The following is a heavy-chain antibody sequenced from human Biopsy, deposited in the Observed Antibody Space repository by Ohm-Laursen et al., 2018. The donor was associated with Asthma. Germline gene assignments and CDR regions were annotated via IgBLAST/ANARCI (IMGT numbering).Heavy chain of an antibody. CDR3: ARCQVGYSSGWSLLLKKIYYSGMDV. D-gene: IGHD6-19*01. CDR1: GGMFGNYA. J-gene: IGHJ6*02. CDR2: ISPIFGSS. Sequence: ASVKVSCKASGGMFGNYATSWVRQAPGLGLEWMGGISPIFGSSNYAQRFQGRATITADIFTRTVYMELSGLRFDDTAIYYCARCQVGYSSGWSLLLKKIYYSGMDVWGQGTAVTVSS. V-gene: IGHV1-69*06.